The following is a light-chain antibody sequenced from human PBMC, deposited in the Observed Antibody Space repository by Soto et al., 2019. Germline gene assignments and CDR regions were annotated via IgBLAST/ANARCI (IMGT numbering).Light chain of an antibody. Sequence: DIQMTRSPSSLSASVGDRVTITCRASQDISVYLAWYQQKPGKVPKLLIYSASTLQSGVPSRFSGSGSGTDFTLTISSLQPEDVATYYCQKFNTAPLTFGQGTRLEI. J-gene: IGKJ5*01. V-gene: IGKV1-27*01. CDR2: SAS. CDR1: QDISVY. CDR3: QKFNTAPLT.